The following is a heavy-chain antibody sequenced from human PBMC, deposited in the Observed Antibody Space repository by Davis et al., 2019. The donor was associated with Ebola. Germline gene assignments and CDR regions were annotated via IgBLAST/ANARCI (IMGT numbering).Heavy chain of an antibody. CDR3: AKDLGDCISSSCLIFDY. D-gene: IGHD2-2*01. Sequence: GESLKISCAASGFTFSRYAMSWVRQAPGKGLEWVSGFSGNGLGTYYADFVKGRFTISRDNSENMLYLQMNSLRAEDTAVYYCAKDLGDCISSSCLIFDYWGQGTLVTVSS. V-gene: IGHV3-23*01. J-gene: IGHJ4*02. CDR1: GFTFSRYA. CDR2: FSGNGLGT.